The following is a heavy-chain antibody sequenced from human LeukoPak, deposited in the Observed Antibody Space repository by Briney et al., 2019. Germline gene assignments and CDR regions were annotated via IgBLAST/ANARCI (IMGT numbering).Heavy chain of an antibody. CDR2: IIPIFGTA. Sequence: ASVKVSCKASGGTFSSYAISWVRQAPGQGLEWMGGIIPIFGTANYAQKFQGRVTITVDESTSTAYMELSSLRSEDTAVCYCARDLRSSSGNIYYYYYMDVWGKGTTVTVSS. CDR3: ARDLRSSSGNIYYYYYMDV. V-gene: IGHV1-69*13. D-gene: IGHD6-6*01. CDR1: GGTFSSYA. J-gene: IGHJ6*03.